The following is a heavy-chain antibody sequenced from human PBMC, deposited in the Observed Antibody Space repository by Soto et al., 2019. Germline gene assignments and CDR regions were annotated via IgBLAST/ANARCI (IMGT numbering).Heavy chain of an antibody. V-gene: IGHV3-15*07. CDR3: TTRPRGYSYGLFDY. D-gene: IGHD5-18*01. CDR2: IKSKTDGGTT. CDR1: GFTFSNAW. J-gene: IGHJ4*02. Sequence: GGSLRLSCAASGFTFSNAWMNWVRQATGKGLEWVGRIKSKTDGGTTDYAAPVKGRFTISRDDSKNTLYLQMNSLKTEDTAVYYCTTRPRGYSYGLFDYWGQGTLVTVSS.